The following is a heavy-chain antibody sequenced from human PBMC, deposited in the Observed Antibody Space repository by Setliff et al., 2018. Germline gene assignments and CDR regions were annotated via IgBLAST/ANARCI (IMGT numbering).Heavy chain of an antibody. J-gene: IGHJ4*02. Sequence: PSETLSLTCAVSGVSVNSLTWWSWVRQSPGKGLEWIGHIYHDGNTKSYPSVHFNRSLKSRVTMSVDKSKNQFSLKLTSMTAADTAVYYCAKGGTYRYFDFWGQGALVTVSS. CDR2: IYHDGNT. V-gene: IGHV4-4*02. CDR3: AKGGTYRYFDF. D-gene: IGHD1-1*01. CDR1: GVSVNSLTW.